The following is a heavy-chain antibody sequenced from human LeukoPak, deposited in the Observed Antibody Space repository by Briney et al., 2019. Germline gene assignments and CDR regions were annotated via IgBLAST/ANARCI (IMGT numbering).Heavy chain of an antibody. Sequence: GASVKVSCKASGYTFTHYPIHWVRQAPGQRLEWMGWINTDNGHTKYSQDFQGRLTITRDTSANTAYMELGSLTSEDMAMYYCARAWDSSGWYEPYFDYWGQGTLVTVSS. CDR1: GYTFTHYP. D-gene: IGHD6-19*01. V-gene: IGHV1-3*03. CDR2: INTDNGHT. CDR3: ARAWDSSGWYEPYFDY. J-gene: IGHJ4*02.